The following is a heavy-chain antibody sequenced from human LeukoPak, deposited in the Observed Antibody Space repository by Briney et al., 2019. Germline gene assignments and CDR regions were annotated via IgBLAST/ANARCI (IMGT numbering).Heavy chain of an antibody. CDR2: SYYSGST. D-gene: IGHD3-9*01. V-gene: IGHV4-39*02. Sequence: SETLSLTCTVSGGSINSYYWGWIRQPPGKGLERIGSSYYSGSTYYNPSLKSRVTISVDTSKSQFSLKLSSVTAADTAVYYCARDTYYDILTGYYTFDYWGQGTLVTVSS. CDR1: GGSINSYY. CDR3: ARDTYYDILTGYYTFDY. J-gene: IGHJ4*02.